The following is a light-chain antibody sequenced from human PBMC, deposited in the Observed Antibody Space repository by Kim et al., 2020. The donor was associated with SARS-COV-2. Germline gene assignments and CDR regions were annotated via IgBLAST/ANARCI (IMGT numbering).Light chain of an antibody. CDR3: QSADSSGTYEV. V-gene: IGLV3-25*03. CDR1: ALPKQY. J-gene: IGLJ3*02. Sequence: PGQKARITCSGDALPKQYAYWYQQKPGQAPVLVIYKDSERPSGIPERFSGSSSGTTVTLTISGVQAEDEADYYCQSADSSGTYEVFGGGTQLTVL. CDR2: KDS.